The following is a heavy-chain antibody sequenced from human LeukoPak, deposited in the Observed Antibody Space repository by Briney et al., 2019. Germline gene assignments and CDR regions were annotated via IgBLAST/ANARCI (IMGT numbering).Heavy chain of an antibody. D-gene: IGHD3-9*01. J-gene: IGHJ4*02. CDR2: ISWNSGSI. V-gene: IGHV3-9*01. CDR3: AKDRNYDILTGYSVFDY. CDR1: GFTFDDYA. Sequence: PGGSLRLSCAASGFTFDDYAMHWVRQAPGKGLEWVSGISWNSGSIGYADSVKGRFTISRDNAKNSLYLQMNSLRAEDTALYYCAKDRNYDILTGYSVFDYWGQGTLVTVSS.